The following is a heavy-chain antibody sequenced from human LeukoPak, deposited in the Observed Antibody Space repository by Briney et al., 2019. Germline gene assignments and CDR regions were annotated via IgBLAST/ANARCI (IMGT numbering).Heavy chain of an antibody. Sequence: SENLSLNCTVSGGSISSYYWGWNRQPPGKGLEWIGEINHSGSTNYNPSLKSRVTISVDTSKNQFSLKLSSVTAADTAVYYCARGLRAVAGTGSDYWGQGTLVTVSS. CDR1: GGSISSYY. J-gene: IGHJ4*02. V-gene: IGHV4-34*01. CDR3: ARGLRAVAGTGSDY. CDR2: INHSGST. D-gene: IGHD6-19*01.